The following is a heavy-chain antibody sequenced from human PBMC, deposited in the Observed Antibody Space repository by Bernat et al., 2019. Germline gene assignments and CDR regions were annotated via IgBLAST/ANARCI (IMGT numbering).Heavy chain of an antibody. CDR3: ARDGAVRYFDL. D-gene: IGHD2-8*01. CDR2: INAGNGNT. CDR1: GYTFTSYA. Sequence: QVQLVQSGAEVKKPGASVKVSCKASGYTFTSYAMHWVRQAPGQRLEWMGWINAGNGNTKYSQKFQGRVTITRNTSASTAYMELSSLRSEDTAVYYCARDGAVRYFDLWGRGTLVTVSS. V-gene: IGHV1-3*01. J-gene: IGHJ2*01.